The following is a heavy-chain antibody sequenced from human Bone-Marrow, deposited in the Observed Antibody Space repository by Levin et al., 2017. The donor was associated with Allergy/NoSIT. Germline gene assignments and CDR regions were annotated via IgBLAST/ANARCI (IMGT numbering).Heavy chain of an antibody. CDR2: IKQDGSEE. CDR1: GIIFRNYW. D-gene: IGHD6-13*01. Sequence: PGGSLRLSCAVSGIIFRNYWMSWVRQAPGKGLEWVANIKQDGSEESYVDSVRGRFTISRDNAKNSLFLQMSSLRVEDTAIYYCARVRGQQMPKGWGRGTLVTVSS. CDR3: ARVRGQQMPKG. J-gene: IGHJ4*02. V-gene: IGHV3-7*01.